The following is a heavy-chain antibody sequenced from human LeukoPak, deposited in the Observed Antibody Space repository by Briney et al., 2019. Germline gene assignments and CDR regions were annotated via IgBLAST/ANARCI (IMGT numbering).Heavy chain of an antibody. J-gene: IGHJ3*02. CDR3: ARESKGYQPLVLRGAFDI. D-gene: IGHD2-2*01. CDR1: GGTFSSYA. Sequence: SVKVSCKASGGTFSSYAISWVRQAPGQGLEWMGGIIPIFGTANYAQKFQGRVTITADESTSTAYMELSSLRSEDTAVYYCARESKGYQPLVLRGAFDIWGQGTMVTVSS. V-gene: IGHV1-69*01. CDR2: IIPIFGTA.